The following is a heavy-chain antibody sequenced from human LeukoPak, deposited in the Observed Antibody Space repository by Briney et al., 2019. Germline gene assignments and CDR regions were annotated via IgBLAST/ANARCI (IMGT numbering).Heavy chain of an antibody. CDR2: IRSKAYGGTT. J-gene: IGHJ6*03. Sequence: GGSLRLSCTASGFTFGDYGMSWVRQAPGKRPEWVSFIRSKAYGGTTEYAASVEGGFTISRDDSKSIAYLQMNSLKTEDTAVYYCTRGTTDDCYYYYYMDVWGKGTTVTISS. D-gene: IGHD2-21*02. CDR3: TRGTTDDCYYYYYMDV. V-gene: IGHV3-49*04. CDR1: GFTFGDYG.